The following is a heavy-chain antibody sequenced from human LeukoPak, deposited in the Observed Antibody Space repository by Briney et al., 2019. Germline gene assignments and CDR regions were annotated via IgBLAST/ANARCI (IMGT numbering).Heavy chain of an antibody. Sequence: SETLSLTCDVSGGSISGYSWSWIRQPPGKGLEWIGYIHYSGSTNYNSSLKSRVNISVDTTKNQFSLKLSSVTAADTAVYYCGSLNYDSSGYYYVFDTWGQGTMVTVSS. D-gene: IGHD3-22*01. V-gene: IGHV4-59*08. CDR3: GSLNYDSSGYYYVFDT. J-gene: IGHJ3*02. CDR2: IHYSGST. CDR1: GGSISGYS.